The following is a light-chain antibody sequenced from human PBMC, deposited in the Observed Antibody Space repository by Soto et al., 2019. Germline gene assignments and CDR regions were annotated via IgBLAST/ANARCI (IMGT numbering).Light chain of an antibody. CDR2: DVS. J-gene: IGLJ1*01. V-gene: IGLV2-14*03. Sequence: QSVLTQPASVSGSPGQSITISCTGSSXDIGGYNYVSWYQQHPGKAPKLMINDVSNRPSGVSYRFSGSKSGNTASLTISGLQAEDEADYYCSSYTGDNTHVFGSGTKVTVL. CDR3: SSYTGDNTHV. CDR1: SXDIGGYNY.